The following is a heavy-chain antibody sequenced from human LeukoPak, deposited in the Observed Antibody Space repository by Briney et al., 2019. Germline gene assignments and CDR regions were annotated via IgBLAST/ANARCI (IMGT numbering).Heavy chain of an antibody. CDR3: AGYCSSTSCLLGMDV. V-gene: IGHV4-34*01. CDR1: GGSFSGYY. D-gene: IGHD2-2*01. Sequence: SETLSLTCAVYGGSFSGYYWSWIRQPPGKGLEWIGEINHSGSTNYNPSLKSRVTISVDTSKNQFFLKLSSVTAADTAVYYCAGYCSSTSCLLGMDVWGQGTTVTVSS. J-gene: IGHJ6*02. CDR2: INHSGST.